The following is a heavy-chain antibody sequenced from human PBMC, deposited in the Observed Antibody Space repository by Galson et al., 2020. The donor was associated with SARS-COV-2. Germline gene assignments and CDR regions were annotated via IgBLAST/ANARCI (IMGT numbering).Heavy chain of an antibody. D-gene: IGHD4-17*01. Sequence: GGSLRLSCAAFGSTSSSYAMNWVRQAPGKGLEWVAVISYDGSNIYYEDSVTGRFTISRENSKSTLYLQMNNLRAGDTAVYYCARAPMTTGTRGDCGGQGTLGTVS. CDR2: ISYDGSNI. V-gene: IGHV3-30*04. CDR3: ARAPMTTGTRGDC. CDR1: GSTSSSYA. J-gene: IGHJ1*01.